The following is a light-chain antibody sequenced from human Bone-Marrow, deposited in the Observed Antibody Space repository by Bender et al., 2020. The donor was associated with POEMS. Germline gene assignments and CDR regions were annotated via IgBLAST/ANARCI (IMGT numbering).Light chain of an antibody. V-gene: IGLV3-1*01. CDR3: VAWDDTLNGWV. CDR2: HDD. CDR1: TLRNKY. J-gene: IGLJ2*01. Sequence: SHGLTQPPSVSVSPGQTASITCSGDTLRNKYASWYQQKPGQSPVLVIYHDDKRPSGVPDRFSGSMSGTSASLAISGLHSEDEADYYCVAWDDTLNGWVFGGGTKLTVL.